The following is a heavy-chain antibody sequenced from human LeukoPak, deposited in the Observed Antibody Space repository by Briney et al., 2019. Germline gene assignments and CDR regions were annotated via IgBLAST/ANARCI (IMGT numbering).Heavy chain of an antibody. CDR1: GGSVSSGSYY. CDR3: ARDYDILTGSFDI. V-gene: IGHV4-61*01. J-gene: IGHJ3*02. CDR2: IYYTGST. Sequence: PSETPSLTCTVSGGSVSSGSYYWSWIRQPPGKGLEWIAYIYYTGSTNYNPSLKSRVTISVDTSKNQFSLKLSSVTAADTAVYYCARDYDILTGSFDIWGQGTLVTVSS. D-gene: IGHD3-9*01.